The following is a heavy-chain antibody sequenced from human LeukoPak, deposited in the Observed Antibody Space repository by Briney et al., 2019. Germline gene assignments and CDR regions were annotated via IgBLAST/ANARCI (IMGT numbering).Heavy chain of an antibody. CDR3: ARARGYYDS. J-gene: IGHJ1*01. CDR2: IYYSGST. Sequence: SETLSLTCTVSGGSISGYYWSWIRQPPGKGLEWIGYIYYSGSTNYNPSLKSRVTISVDTSKNQFSLKLSSVTAADTAVYYCARARGYYDSWGQGTLVTVSS. V-gene: IGHV4-59*01. CDR1: GGSISGYY. D-gene: IGHD3-22*01.